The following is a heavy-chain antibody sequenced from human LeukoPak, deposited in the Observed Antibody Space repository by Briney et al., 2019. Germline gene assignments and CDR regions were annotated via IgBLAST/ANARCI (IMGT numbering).Heavy chain of an antibody. J-gene: IGHJ4*02. CDR3: ARQYGGNLDY. Sequence: PSETLSLTCTVSGGSISSYYWNWIRQSPGKGLEWIGYIYTSGSTNYNPSLKSRVTISVDTSKNQFSLKLSSVTAADTAVYYCARQYGGNLDYWGQGTLVTVSS. CDR2: IYTSGST. CDR1: GGSISSYY. D-gene: IGHD4-23*01. V-gene: IGHV4-4*09.